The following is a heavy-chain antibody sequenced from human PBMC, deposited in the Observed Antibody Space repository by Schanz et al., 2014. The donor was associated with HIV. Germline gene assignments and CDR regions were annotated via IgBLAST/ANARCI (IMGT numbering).Heavy chain of an antibody. CDR2: ISPHTGNT. V-gene: IGHV1-18*01. CDR1: GYTFPTYG. Sequence: QVQLAQSGAEVKKPGASVKVSCKASGYTFPTYGFSWVRQAPGQGLEWMGWISPHTGNTNYAQNLQGRVTMTIDTSTSTAYMELRSLRFDDTAVYYCARGSWELLNYWGQGTLVTVSS. J-gene: IGHJ4*02. D-gene: IGHD1-26*01. CDR3: ARGSWELLNY.